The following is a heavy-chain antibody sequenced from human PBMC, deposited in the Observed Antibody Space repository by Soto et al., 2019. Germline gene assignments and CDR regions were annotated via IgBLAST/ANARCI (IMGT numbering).Heavy chain of an antibody. Sequence: QVQLVQSGAEVTKPGSSVKVSCKASGGIFTRYDIRWVRQAPGQGLEWMGAIILIFGTTNYAQKFQGRVTITADASTSTAYMELTILRSEDTAIYYCAINEGRDVSNFDYWGQGTLVTVSS. CDR3: AINEGRDVSNFDY. CDR2: IILIFGTT. J-gene: IGHJ4*02. V-gene: IGHV1-69*01. CDR1: GGIFTRYD. D-gene: IGHD2-15*01.